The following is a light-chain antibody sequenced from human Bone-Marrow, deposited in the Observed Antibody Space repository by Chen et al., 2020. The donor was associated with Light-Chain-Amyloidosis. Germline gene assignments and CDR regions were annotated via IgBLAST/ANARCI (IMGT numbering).Light chain of an antibody. CDR2: DDS. V-gene: IGLV3-21*02. Sequence: SYVATQPPAVSVAPGQTARITCGGTNIGTKNVHSLQQRPGQAPVLVVYDDSERPSGIPERFSGSNSGNTATLRISRVEAGDEADYYCQVWDSGTDLWVFGGGTKLTVL. CDR1: NIGTKN. J-gene: IGLJ3*02. CDR3: QVWDSGTDLWV.